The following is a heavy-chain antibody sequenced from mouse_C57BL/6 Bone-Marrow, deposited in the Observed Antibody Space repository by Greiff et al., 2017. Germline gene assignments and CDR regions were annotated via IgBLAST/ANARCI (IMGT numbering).Heavy chain of an antibody. D-gene: IGHD2-12*01. V-gene: IGHV1-80*01. CDR2: IYPGDGDT. J-gene: IGHJ2*01. CDR3: ARSSYYLDY. CDR1: GYAFSSYW. Sequence: QVQLQQSGAELVKPGASVKISCKASGYAFSSYWMHWVKQRPGKGLEWIGQIYPGDGDTNYNGKFKGKATLTADKASSTAYMQLSSLTSEDSAVSFCARSSYYLDYWGQGTTLTVSS.